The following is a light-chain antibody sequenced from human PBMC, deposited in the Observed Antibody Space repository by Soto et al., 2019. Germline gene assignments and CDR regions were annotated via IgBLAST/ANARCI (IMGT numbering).Light chain of an antibody. V-gene: IGKV1-5*01. Sequence: DIQMTQSPSTLSSSIGDRVTITCRASQSLNGRLAWYQQRPRHAPNLLIYDVSTLETGVPSRFSGTGSETEFTLTISGLQPDDFATYYCQQYYYYSTFGPGTKVEIK. CDR2: DVS. CDR3: QQYYYYST. CDR1: QSLNGR. J-gene: IGKJ1*01.